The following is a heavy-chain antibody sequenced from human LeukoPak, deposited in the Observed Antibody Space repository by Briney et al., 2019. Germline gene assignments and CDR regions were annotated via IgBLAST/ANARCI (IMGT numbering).Heavy chain of an antibody. CDR1: GGSISSSSYY. V-gene: IGHV4-39*07. D-gene: IGHD3-22*01. Sequence: SETLSLTCTVSGGSISSSSYYWGWIRQPPGKGLEWIGSIYYSGSTYYNPSLKSRVTISVDTSKNQFSLKLSSVTAADTAVYYCARVSVYYYDSSGYYPKLVFDYWGQGTLVTVSS. CDR2: IYYSGST. J-gene: IGHJ4*02. CDR3: ARVSVYYYDSSGYYPKLVFDY.